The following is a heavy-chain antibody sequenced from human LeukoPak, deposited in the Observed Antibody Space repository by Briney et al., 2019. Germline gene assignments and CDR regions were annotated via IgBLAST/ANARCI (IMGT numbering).Heavy chain of an antibody. CDR3: AKDYIGYDQDFDY. J-gene: IGHJ4*01. Sequence: GGSLRLSCAASGFTFSSYAMSWVRQAPGKGLEWVSSISGSGYNTYYANSVKGRFSISRDNSKNTLDLQMNSLRAEDTAVYYCAKDYIGYDQDFDYWGQEPWSPSPQ. D-gene: IGHD2-2*01. V-gene: IGHV3-23*01. CDR1: GFTFSSYA. CDR2: ISGSGYNT.